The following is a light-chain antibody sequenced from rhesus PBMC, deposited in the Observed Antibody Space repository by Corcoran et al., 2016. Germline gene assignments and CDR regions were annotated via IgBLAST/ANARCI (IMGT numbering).Light chain of an antibody. Sequence: DIQMTQSPSSLSASVGDRVTITRRASENVNNYLLWYQQKAGKAPKLMNYKASPWKSGVTSRFSGSGSGTDFTLTVSSLQPEDFATYYCQHSYGAPFTFGPGTRLDIK. J-gene: IGKJ3*01. V-gene: IGKV1-74*01. CDR3: QHSYGAPFT. CDR2: KAS. CDR1: ENVNNY.